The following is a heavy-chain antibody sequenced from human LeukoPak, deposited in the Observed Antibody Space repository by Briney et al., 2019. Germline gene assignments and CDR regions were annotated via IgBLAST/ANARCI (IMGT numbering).Heavy chain of an antibody. Sequence: GGSLRLSCAASGFTFSSYSMNWVRQAPGKGLEWVSSISSSNSSIYYADSVKGRFTISRDDAKNSLYLQMNSLRAEDTAVYYCARDSVYWGQGTLVTVSS. CDR2: ISSSNSSI. V-gene: IGHV3-21*01. J-gene: IGHJ4*02. CDR3: ARDSVY. CDR1: GFTFSSYS.